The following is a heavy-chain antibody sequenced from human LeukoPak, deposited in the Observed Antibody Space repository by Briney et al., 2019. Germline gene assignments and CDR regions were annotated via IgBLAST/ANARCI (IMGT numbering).Heavy chain of an antibody. J-gene: IGHJ4*02. CDR3: ARGETYYYDTSAYGDFDY. CDR2: ISSDGSNK. Sequence: GGSLRLSCAASGFTFSGYAMHWVRQAPGMGLEWVAVISSDGSNKYYADSVKGRFTISRDNSKNTLYLQMNSLRAEDTGVYYCARGETYYYDTSAYGDFDYWGQGTLVTVSS. V-gene: IGHV3-30-3*01. CDR1: GFTFSGYA. D-gene: IGHD3-22*01.